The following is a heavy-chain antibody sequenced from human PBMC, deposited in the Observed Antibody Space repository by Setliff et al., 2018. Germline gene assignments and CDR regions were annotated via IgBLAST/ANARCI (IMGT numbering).Heavy chain of an antibody. CDR3: ARDLNRWFGELAFDL. CDR1: GYTFAGYY. D-gene: IGHD3-10*01. J-gene: IGHJ3*01. V-gene: IGHV1-2*06. Sequence: ASVKVSCKATGYTFAGYYIHWVRQTPGQGLEWMGHINPIGGGATYAQKFHGRVTMTRDSSTSTVYMELNSLGADDTAIYFCARDLNRWFGELAFDLWGQGTMGTVS. CDR2: INPIGGGA.